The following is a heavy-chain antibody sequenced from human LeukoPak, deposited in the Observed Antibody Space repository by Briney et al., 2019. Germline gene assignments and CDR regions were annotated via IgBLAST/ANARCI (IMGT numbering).Heavy chain of an antibody. Sequence: PGGSLRLFCAASGFTFSSYSMNWVRQAPGKGLEWVAVIWYDGNNKYYADSVKGRFTISRDNSKNTLYLQINSLRAEDTAVYYCARDSGPEYYGSGSYYPYWGQGTLATVSS. J-gene: IGHJ4*02. CDR2: IWYDGNNK. CDR1: GFTFSSYS. CDR3: ARDSGPEYYGSGSYYPY. D-gene: IGHD3-10*01. V-gene: IGHV3-33*08.